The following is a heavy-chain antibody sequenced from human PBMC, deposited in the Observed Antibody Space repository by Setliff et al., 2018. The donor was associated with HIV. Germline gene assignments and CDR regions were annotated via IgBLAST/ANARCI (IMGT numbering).Heavy chain of an antibody. D-gene: IGHD6-19*01. J-gene: IGHJ6*03. CDR3: ARAVPGYSSGWHDYYYYMDV. Sequence: GASVKVSCKASGYTFTSYGISWVRQAPGQGLEWMGWISAYNGNTNYAQKLQGRVTMTTDTSTSTAYMELRSLRSDDTAVYYCARAVPGYSSGWHDYYYYMDVWGKGTTVTVSS. CDR2: ISAYNGNT. V-gene: IGHV1-18*01. CDR1: GYTFTSYG.